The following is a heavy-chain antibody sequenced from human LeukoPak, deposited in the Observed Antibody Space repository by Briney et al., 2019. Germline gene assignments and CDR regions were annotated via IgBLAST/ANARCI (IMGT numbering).Heavy chain of an antibody. D-gene: IGHD6-6*01. Sequence: GASVKVSCKASGGTFSSYAISWVRQAPGQGLEWMGGIIPIFGTANYAQKFQGRVTITADESTSTAYMELSSLRSEDTAVYYCATFEYSSSGEVDYWGQGTLVTVSS. J-gene: IGHJ4*02. CDR1: GGTFSSYA. CDR2: IIPIFGTA. V-gene: IGHV1-69*13. CDR3: ATFEYSSSGEVDY.